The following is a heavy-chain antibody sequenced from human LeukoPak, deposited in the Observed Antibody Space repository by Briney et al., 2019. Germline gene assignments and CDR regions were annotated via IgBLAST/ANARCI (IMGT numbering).Heavy chain of an antibody. CDR2: IGTAGDT. CDR1: GFTFSSYD. V-gene: IGHV3-13*01. CDR3: ARGVNGYSSSWYEYSYDY. J-gene: IGHJ4*02. Sequence: GGSLRLSCAASGFTFSSYDMHWVRQATGKGLEWVSAIGTAGDTYYPGSVKGRFTISRENAKNSLYLQMNSLRAGDTAVYYCARGVNGYSSSWYEYSYDYWGQGTLVTVSS. D-gene: IGHD6-13*01.